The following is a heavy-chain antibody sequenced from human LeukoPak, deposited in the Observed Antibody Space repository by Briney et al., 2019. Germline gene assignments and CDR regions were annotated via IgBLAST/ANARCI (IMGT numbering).Heavy chain of an antibody. CDR3: ARGKYYSNSSGYYYTKYYFDY. CDR1: GGSIGSGTDY. Sequence: SETLSLTCTVSGGSIGSGTDYWGWIRQPPGKGLEWIGSIFYTGSTYNNPSLMGRVTISLDTSKDQFSLKLSSGTAADTAVYYCARGKYYSNSSGYYYTKYYFDYWGQGALVAVSS. CDR2: IFYTGST. J-gene: IGHJ4*02. D-gene: IGHD3-22*01. V-gene: IGHV4-39*01.